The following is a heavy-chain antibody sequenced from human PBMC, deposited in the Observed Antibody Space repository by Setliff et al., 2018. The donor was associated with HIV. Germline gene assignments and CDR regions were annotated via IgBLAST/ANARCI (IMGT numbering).Heavy chain of an antibody. CDR1: GFTFSDYY. CDR2: AGGSGGSYT. V-gene: IGHV3-11*06. D-gene: IGHD5-18*01. Sequence: PGGSLRLSCAASGFTFSDYYMNWLRQAPGKGLEWIAFAGGSGGSYTNYAESVKGRFTISRDNAKNSLYLQMNSLRAEDTAVYYCARDRGGTAMADWGQGTLVTVS. CDR3: ARDRGGTAMAD. J-gene: IGHJ4*02.